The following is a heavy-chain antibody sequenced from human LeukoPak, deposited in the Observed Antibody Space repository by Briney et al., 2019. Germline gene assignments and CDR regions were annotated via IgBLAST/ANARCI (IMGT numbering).Heavy chain of an antibody. Sequence: RPGGSLRLSCAASGFTFDDYAMSWVRQPPGKGLEWVSGINWNGGSTVYADSVKGRFTISRDNAKNSLYLQMNSLRAEDTAFYYCARDREFGSGELFVYWGQGTLVTVSS. D-gene: IGHD3-10*01. CDR2: INWNGGST. CDR3: ARDREFGSGELFVY. CDR1: GFTFDDYA. V-gene: IGHV3-20*04. J-gene: IGHJ4*02.